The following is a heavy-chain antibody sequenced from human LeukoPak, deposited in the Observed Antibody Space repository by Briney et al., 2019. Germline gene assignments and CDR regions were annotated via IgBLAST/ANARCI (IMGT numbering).Heavy chain of an antibody. CDR1: GFSFSNYD. CDR3: ARALSTVGSYNFDY. D-gene: IGHD4-23*01. V-gene: IGHV3-30*19. J-gene: IGHJ4*02. CDR2: ISYDGSNK. Sequence: GGSLRLSCAASGFSFSNYDMHWVRQAPGKGLEWVAVISYDGSNKYYADSVKGRFTISRDNSKNTLYLQMNSLRPEDTAVYYCARALSTVGSYNFDYWGQGTLVTVSS.